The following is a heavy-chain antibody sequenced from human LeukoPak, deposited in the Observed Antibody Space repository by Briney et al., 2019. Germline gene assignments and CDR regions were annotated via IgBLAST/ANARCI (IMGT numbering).Heavy chain of an antibody. V-gene: IGHV3-23*01. J-gene: IGHJ4*01. CDR3: ARLTGSGIVGTTGGFDH. CDR1: GCTFSSYA. CDR2: ISGSGSTT. Sequence: GGSLRRSCAASGCTFSSYAMNWVRQAPGKGLEWVSSISGSGSTTYSADSVKGRFAISSDKSKNTLYLQMNSLRGEDTALYYCARLTGSGIVGTTGGFDHWGQGTLVTVSS. D-gene: IGHD1-26*01.